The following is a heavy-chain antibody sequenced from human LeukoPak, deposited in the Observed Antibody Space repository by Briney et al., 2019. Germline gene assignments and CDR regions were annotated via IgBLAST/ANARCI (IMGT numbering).Heavy chain of an antibody. CDR2: ISYDGSNK. CDR1: GFTFSSYA. D-gene: IGHD3-10*01. Sequence: GGSLRLSCAASGFTFSSYAMHWVRQAPGKGLEWVAVISYDGSNKYYADSVKGRFTISRDNSKNTLYLQMNSLRAEDTAVYYCARTSWFGELCCCFDYRGQGTLVTVSS. J-gene: IGHJ4*02. V-gene: IGHV3-30*04. CDR3: ARTSWFGELCCCFDY.